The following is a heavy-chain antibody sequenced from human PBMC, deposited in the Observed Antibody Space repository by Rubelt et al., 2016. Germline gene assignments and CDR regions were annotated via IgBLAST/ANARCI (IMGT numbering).Heavy chain of an antibody. V-gene: IGHV3-30*04. Sequence: VQLVESGGGLVKPGGSLRLSCAASGFTFSSHGMHWVRQAPGKGLEWVAGISYDGGNRFYTDSVKGRLTISRDSSKNTLYLQMNSLRVEDTAVYYCARDIADWGQGTLVTVSS. D-gene: IGHD6-13*01. CDR3: ARDIAD. CDR2: ISYDGGNR. CDR1: GFTFSSHG. J-gene: IGHJ4*02.